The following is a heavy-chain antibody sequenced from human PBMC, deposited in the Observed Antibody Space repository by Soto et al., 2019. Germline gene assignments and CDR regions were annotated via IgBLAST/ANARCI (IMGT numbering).Heavy chain of an antibody. J-gene: IGHJ4*02. V-gene: IGHV1-18*01. CDR3: VRDLDGSGSYYTDY. Sequence: ASVKVSCKASGYNFINYGITWVRQAPGQGLEWMGRISVHNGNTNYAQKLQGRVTMTTDTSTSTAYMELRSLSSDDTALYYCVRDLDGSGSYYTDYWGPGXLVTVYS. D-gene: IGHD3-10*01. CDR2: ISVHNGNT. CDR1: GYNFINYG.